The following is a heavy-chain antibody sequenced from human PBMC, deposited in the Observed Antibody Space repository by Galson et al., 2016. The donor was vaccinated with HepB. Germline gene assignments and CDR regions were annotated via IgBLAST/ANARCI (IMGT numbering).Heavy chain of an antibody. D-gene: IGHD6-25*01. Sequence: SLRLSCAASGFIFSSYSMNWVRQAPGKGLEWVSHITHGNTISYADSVRGRFTISRDNAQNSLYLQMNSLIDEDTAVNYCTGDGQRGYDMDVWGQGTTVTVSS. CDR3: TGDGQRGYDMDV. CDR1: GFIFSSYS. CDR2: ITHGNTI. V-gene: IGHV3-48*02. J-gene: IGHJ6*02.